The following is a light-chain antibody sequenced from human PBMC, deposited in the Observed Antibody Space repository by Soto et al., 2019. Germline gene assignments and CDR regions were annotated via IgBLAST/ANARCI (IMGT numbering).Light chain of an antibody. CDR2: AAS. V-gene: IGKV3-20*01. J-gene: IGKJ1*01. CDR1: QSVSNNY. Sequence: EIVLTQSPGTLSLSPGERATLSCRASQSVSNNYLAWYQQKPGQAPRLLIYAASNRATGLPDRFSGSGSGTDFALTISRLEPEDFAVYYCQQYGSSGTFGQGTKVEIK. CDR3: QQYGSSGT.